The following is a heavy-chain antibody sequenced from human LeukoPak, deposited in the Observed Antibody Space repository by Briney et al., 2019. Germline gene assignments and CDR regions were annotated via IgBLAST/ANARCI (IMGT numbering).Heavy chain of an antibody. V-gene: IGHV3-23*01. CDR1: GFTFSSYA. D-gene: IGHD6-19*01. J-gene: IGHJ4*02. CDR2: IFGSGGSA. CDR3: GKTTTGYSSGRNPAWPVDY. Sequence: GGSLRLSCTASGFTFSSYAMYWVRQAPGKGLEWVSGIFGSGGSAHYADSVKGRFTISRDNSQNTVYLQMNSLRAEDTAVYYCGKTTTGYSSGRNPAWPVDYWGQGTLVTSPQ.